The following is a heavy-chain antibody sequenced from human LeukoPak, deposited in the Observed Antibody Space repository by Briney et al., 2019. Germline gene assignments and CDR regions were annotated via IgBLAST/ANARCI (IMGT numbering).Heavy chain of an antibody. V-gene: IGHV4-59*01. CDR3: ARDPSFWSGYYSAAFDI. J-gene: IGHJ3*02. Sequence: SETLSLTCTVSGGSISSYYWSWIRQPPGKGLEWIGYIYYSGSTNYNPSLKSRVTISVDTSKNQFSLKLSSVTAADTAVYYCARDPSFWSGYYSAAFDIWGQGTMVTVSS. CDR1: GGSISSYY. CDR2: IYYSGST. D-gene: IGHD3-3*01.